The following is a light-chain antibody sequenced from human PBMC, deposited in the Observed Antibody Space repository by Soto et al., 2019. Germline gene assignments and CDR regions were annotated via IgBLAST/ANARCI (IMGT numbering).Light chain of an antibody. CDR1: RSDIGVYNY. J-gene: IGLJ3*02. Sequence: QSVLTQPASVSGSPGQSITISCTGTRSDIGVYNYVSWYQQHPGKAPKLMICEVSNRPSGVSSRFSGSKCGNTASLTISRLRAEDEADYYCTSFTTTNIWVFGGGTQLTVL. CDR3: TSFTTTNIWV. V-gene: IGLV2-14*01. CDR2: EVS.